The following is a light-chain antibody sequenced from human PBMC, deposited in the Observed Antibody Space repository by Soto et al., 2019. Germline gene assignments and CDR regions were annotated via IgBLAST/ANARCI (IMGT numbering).Light chain of an antibody. Sequence: DIVMTQSPDSLAVSLGERATINCKSSQNILYSSDNKNNLAWYQQKPGQPPKLLVYWASTRTSGVPDRFSGSGSGTDFTLSISSLQAEDVAVYYCQQYYAPPWTFGHGTKVEIK. V-gene: IGKV4-1*01. J-gene: IGKJ1*01. CDR2: WAS. CDR1: QNILYSSDNKNN. CDR3: QQYYAPPWT.